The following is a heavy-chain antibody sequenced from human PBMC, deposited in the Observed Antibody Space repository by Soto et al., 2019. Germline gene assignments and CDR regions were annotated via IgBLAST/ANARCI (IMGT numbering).Heavy chain of an antibody. J-gene: IGHJ5*02. Sequence: TLSLTCTVSGGSISRGAYYWNWIRQHPGKGLEWIGYIYSSGNTYYNPSLKSRVTISVDTSKNQFSLKLSSVTAADTAVYYCARNGGEYNYGYNWFDPWGQGTLVTVSS. V-gene: IGHV4-31*03. CDR2: IYSSGNT. CDR1: GGSISRGAYY. D-gene: IGHD5-18*01. CDR3: ARNGGEYNYGYNWFDP.